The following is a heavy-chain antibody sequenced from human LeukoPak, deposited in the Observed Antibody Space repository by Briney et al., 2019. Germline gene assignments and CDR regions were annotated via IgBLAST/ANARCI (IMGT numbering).Heavy chain of an antibody. D-gene: IGHD3-3*01. Sequence: QPGGSLRLSCAASGFTFSSYAMSWVRQAPGKGLEWLSAISGSGGSTYYADSVKGRFTISRDNSKNTLYLQMNSLRAEDTAVYYCAKETYYDFWSGYQKFGYWGQGTLVTVSS. J-gene: IGHJ4*02. V-gene: IGHV3-23*01. CDR3: AKETYYDFWSGYQKFGY. CDR2: ISGSGGST. CDR1: GFTFSSYA.